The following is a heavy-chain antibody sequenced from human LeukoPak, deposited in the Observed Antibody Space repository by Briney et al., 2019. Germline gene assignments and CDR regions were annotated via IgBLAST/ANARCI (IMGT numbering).Heavy chain of an antibody. CDR2: IYPGDSDS. CDR1: GYSFTTKT. Sequence: GESLKISCKASGYSFTTKTIGWVRQMPGKGLEWMGIIYPGDSDSRYSPSFQGQVTISADKSISTAYLQWSSLKASDTAMYYCARRASRSHGHSFDYWGQGTLVTVSS. D-gene: IGHD5-24*01. J-gene: IGHJ4*02. CDR3: ARRASRSHGHSFDY. V-gene: IGHV5-51*01.